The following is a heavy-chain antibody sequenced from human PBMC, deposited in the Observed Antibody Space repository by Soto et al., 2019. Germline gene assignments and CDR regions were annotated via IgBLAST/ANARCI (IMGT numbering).Heavy chain of an antibody. CDR1: GGSISSYY. CDR3: AREGRDSSGPYYFDY. Sequence: SETLSLTCTVSGGSISSYYWSWIRQPPGKGLEWIGYIYYSGSTNYNPSLKSRVTISVDTSKNQFSLKLSSVTAADTAVYYCAREGRDSSGPYYFDYWGQGTLVTVSS. J-gene: IGHJ4*02. V-gene: IGHV4-59*01. CDR2: IYYSGST. D-gene: IGHD3-22*01.